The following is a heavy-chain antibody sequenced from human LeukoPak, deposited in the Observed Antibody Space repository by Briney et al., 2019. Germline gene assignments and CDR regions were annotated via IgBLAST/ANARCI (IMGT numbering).Heavy chain of an antibody. CDR2: INHSGST. V-gene: IGHV4-34*01. CDR3: ARDLNYYGSGNWFDP. J-gene: IGHJ5*02. CDR1: GGSFSGYY. D-gene: IGHD3-10*01. Sequence: SETLSLTCAVYGGSFSGYYWSWIRQPPGKGLEWIGEINHSGSTNYNPSLKSRVTISVDTSKNQFSLKLSSVTAADTAVYYCARDLNYYGSGNWFDPWGQGTLVTVSS.